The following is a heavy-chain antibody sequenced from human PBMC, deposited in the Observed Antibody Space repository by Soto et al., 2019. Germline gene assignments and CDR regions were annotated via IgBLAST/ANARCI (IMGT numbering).Heavy chain of an antibody. J-gene: IGHJ5*02. CDR1: GGSFSGYY. CDR2: INHSGST. D-gene: IGHD2-15*01. CDR3: ARARAVAATRVVWFDP. V-gene: IGHV4-34*01. Sequence: KPSETLSLTCAVYGGSFSGYYWSWIRQPPGKGLEWIGEINHSGSTNYNPSLKSRVTISVDTSKNQFSLKLSSVTAADTAVYYCARARAVAATRVVWFDPWGQGTLVTVSS.